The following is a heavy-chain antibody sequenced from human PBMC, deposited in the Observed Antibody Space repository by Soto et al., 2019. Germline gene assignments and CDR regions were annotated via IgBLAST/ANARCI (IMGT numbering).Heavy chain of an antibody. CDR2: ISSTTNYI. V-gene: IGHV3-21*06. Sequence: GGSLGLCCAASGFTFTRDSMKWGRPAPGKGLEWVSSISSTTNYIYYGDSMKGRFTISRDNAKNSLYLEMNSLRAEDTAVYYCARESEDLTSNFDYWGQGTLVTVSS. CDR3: ARESEDLTSNFDY. J-gene: IGHJ4*02. CDR1: GFTFTRDS.